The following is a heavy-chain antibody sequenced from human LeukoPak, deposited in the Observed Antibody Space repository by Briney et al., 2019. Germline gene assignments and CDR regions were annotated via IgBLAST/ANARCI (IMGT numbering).Heavy chain of an antibody. V-gene: IGHV4-30-2*01. CDR3: ARSRTAYHRYLER. CDR2: IYHSVDT. J-gene: IGHJ1*01. Sequence: SETLSLTCSVSGGSISSGVYAWSWVRQPPGKGLEWIGFIYHSVDTHYNPSLRSRVTISVDRSKNRLSLKMNSVTAADTAVYYCARSRTAYHRYLERWGQGALVSVSS. D-gene: IGHD3-16*01. CDR1: GGSISSGVYA.